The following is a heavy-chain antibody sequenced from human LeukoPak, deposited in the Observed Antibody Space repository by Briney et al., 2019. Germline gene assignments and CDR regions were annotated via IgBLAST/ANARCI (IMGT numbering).Heavy chain of an antibody. J-gene: IGHJ4*02. D-gene: IGHD6-13*01. CDR2: ISGSGGST. CDR3: AKDLSMGSSWYPLGY. V-gene: IGHV3-23*01. CDR1: GFTFSSYA. Sequence: GGSLRLSCAASGFTFSSYAMSWVRQAPGKGLEWVSAISGSGGSTYYADSVKGRFTISRDNSKNTLYLQMNSLRAEDAAVYYCAKDLSMGSSWYPLGYWGQGTLVTVSS.